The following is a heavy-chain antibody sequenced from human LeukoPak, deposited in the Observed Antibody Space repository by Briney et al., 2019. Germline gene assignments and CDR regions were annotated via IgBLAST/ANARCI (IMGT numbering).Heavy chain of an antibody. D-gene: IGHD7-27*01. J-gene: IGHJ3*02. CDR2: TYYRSKWYN. Sequence: SQTLSLTCAISGDSVSTNSATWNWIRQSPTRGLEWLGRTYYRSKWYNDYAVSVKSRITINPDTSKNQFSLQLNSVTPEDTAVYYCARDQGLGRYAFDIWGQGTMVTVSS. V-gene: IGHV6-1*01. CDR1: GDSVSTNSAT. CDR3: ARDQGLGRYAFDI.